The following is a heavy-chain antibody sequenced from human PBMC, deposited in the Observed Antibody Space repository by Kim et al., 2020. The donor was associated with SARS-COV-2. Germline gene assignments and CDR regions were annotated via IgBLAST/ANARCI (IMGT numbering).Heavy chain of an antibody. Sequence: ASVKVSCKASGYTFDTYALYWVRQARGQRVEWMGWINGGNGNTRYSQNFQGRVTITRDTSATTAYMEMSSKTFADTAVYYCAREGSGSYKWLDPWGQGTL. CDR2: INGGNGNT. CDR3: AREGSGSYKWLDP. J-gene: IGHJ5*02. CDR1: GYTFDTYA. D-gene: IGHD3-10*01. V-gene: IGHV1-3*01.